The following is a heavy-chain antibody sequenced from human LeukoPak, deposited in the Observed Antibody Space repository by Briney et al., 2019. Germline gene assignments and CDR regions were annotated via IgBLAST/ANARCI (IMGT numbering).Heavy chain of an antibody. J-gene: IGHJ6*02. CDR3: ARDRWEYCSGGSCSNYYYYYGMDV. D-gene: IGHD2-15*01. V-gene: IGHV1-18*01. CDR1: GYTFTSYG. CDR2: ISAYNGNT. Sequence: ASVKVSCKASGYTFTSYGISCVREAPGQGLEWMGWISAYNGNTNYAQKLQGRVTMTTDTSTSTAYMELRSLRSDDTAVYYCARDRWEYCSGGSCSNYYYYYGMDVWGQGTTVTVSS.